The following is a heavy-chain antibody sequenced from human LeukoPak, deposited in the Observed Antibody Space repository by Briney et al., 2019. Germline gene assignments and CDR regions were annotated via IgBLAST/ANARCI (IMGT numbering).Heavy chain of an antibody. V-gene: IGHV4-4*07. D-gene: IGHD3-22*01. CDR1: GGSISSYY. Sequence: SETLSLTCIVSGGSISSYYWSWIRQPAGKGLEWIGRIYTSGSTNYNPSLKSRVTMSVDTSKNQFSLKLSSVTAADTAVYYCARSPSDYYDSSGYYLGGAFDIWGQGTMVAVSS. CDR3: ARSPSDYYDSSGYYLGGAFDI. J-gene: IGHJ3*02. CDR2: IYTSGST.